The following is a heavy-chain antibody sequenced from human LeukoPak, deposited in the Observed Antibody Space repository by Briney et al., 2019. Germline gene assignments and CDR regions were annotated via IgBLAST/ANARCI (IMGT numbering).Heavy chain of an antibody. D-gene: IGHD2-15*01. CDR2: IIPIFGTA. Sequence: SVKVSCKASGGTFSSYAISWVRQAPGQGLEWMGGIIPIFGTANYAQKFQGRVTITADKSTSTAYMELSSLRSEGTAVYYCARGGYCSGGSCYFDAFDIWGQGTMVTVSS. CDR1: GGTFSSYA. J-gene: IGHJ3*02. V-gene: IGHV1-69*06. CDR3: ARGGYCSGGSCYFDAFDI.